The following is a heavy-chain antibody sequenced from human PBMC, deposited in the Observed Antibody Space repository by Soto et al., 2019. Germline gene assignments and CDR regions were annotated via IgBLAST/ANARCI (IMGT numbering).Heavy chain of an antibody. CDR2: IVPNVGTV. J-gene: IGHJ5*02. V-gene: IGHV1-69*06. Sequence: SVKVSCKASGGTLSSFINYPINWVRQAPGQGLEWMGGIVPNVGTVNYAQKFQGRVTITADKSTGAAYMELSSLRSEDTALYYCARDPSGWFDPWGQGTLVTVSS. CDR3: ARDPSGWFDP. CDR1: GGTLSSFINYP.